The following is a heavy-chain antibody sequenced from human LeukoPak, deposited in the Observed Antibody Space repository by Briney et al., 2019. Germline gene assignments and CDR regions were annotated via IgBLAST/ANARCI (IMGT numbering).Heavy chain of an antibody. D-gene: IGHD3-10*01. CDR3: ANLWFGESSFDY. Sequence: PGGSLRLSCAASGFTFSSYSMNWVRQAPGKGLEWVSSISSSSSYIYYADSVKGRFTISRDNAKNSLYLQMNSLRAEDTAVYYCANLWFGESSFDYWGQGTLVTVSS. V-gene: IGHV3-21*01. J-gene: IGHJ4*02. CDR1: GFTFSSYS. CDR2: ISSSSSYI.